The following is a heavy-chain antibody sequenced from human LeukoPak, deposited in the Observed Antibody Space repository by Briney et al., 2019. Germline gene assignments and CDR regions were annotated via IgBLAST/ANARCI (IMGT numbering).Heavy chain of an antibody. CDR1: GYTFTGYY. CDR3: ARSLVVPAATARYYYYMDV. V-gene: IGHV1-8*02. D-gene: IGHD2-2*01. CDR2: MNPNSGNT. Sequence: GASVKVSCKASGYTFTGYYMHWVRQATGQGLEWMGWMNPNSGNTGYAQKFQGRVTMTRNTSISTAYMELSSLRSEDTAVYYCARSLVVPAATARYYYYMDVWGKGTTVTVSS. J-gene: IGHJ6*03.